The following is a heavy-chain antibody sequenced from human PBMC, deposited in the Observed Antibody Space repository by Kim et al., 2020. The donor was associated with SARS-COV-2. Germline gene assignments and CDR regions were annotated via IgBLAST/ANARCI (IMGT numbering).Heavy chain of an antibody. D-gene: IGHD3-22*01. J-gene: IGHJ4*02. V-gene: IGHV1-2*06. CDR3: ARARGYYYDSSGYSDY. CDR2: INPNSGGT. CDR1: GYTFTGYY. Sequence: ASVKVSCKASGYTFTGYYMHWVRQAPGQGLEWMGRINPNSGGTNYAQKFQGRVTMTRDTSISTAYMELSRLRSDDTAVYYCARARGYYYDSSGYSDYWGQGTLVTVSS.